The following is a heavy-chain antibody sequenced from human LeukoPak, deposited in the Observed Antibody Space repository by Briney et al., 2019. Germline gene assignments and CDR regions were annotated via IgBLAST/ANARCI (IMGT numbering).Heavy chain of an antibody. J-gene: IGHJ5*02. CDR3: ARHPPRDCSSSSCYKRWFDP. Sequence: KSSETLSLTCTVSGGSISSSDSYWGWIRQPPGKGLEWIGSMYYSGSTYYNPSLKSRVTISVDTSKNQFSLKLNSVTAADTAVYYCARHPPRDCSSSSCYKRWFDPWGQGTLVTVSS. CDR1: GGSISSSDSY. CDR2: MYYSGST. D-gene: IGHD2-2*02. V-gene: IGHV4-39*01.